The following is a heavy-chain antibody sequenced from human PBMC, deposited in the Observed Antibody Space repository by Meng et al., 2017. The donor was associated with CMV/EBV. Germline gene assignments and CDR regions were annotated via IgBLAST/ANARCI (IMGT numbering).Heavy chain of an antibody. CDR2: ISSSSSYT. CDR3: ARLGVVPAAIGY. Sequence: GQLVGSGGGLVKPGGSLRISCAASGFTFSDYYMSWIRQAPGKGLEWVSYISSSSSYTNYADSVKGRFTISRDNAKNSLYLQMNSLRAEDTAVYYCARLGVVPAAIGYWGQGTLVTVSS. V-gene: IGHV3-11*05. CDR1: GFTFSDYY. J-gene: IGHJ4*02. D-gene: IGHD2-2*01.